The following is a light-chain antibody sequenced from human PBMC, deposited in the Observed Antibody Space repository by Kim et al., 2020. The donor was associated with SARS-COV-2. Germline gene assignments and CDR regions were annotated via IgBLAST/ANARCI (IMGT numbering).Light chain of an antibody. J-gene: IGKJ5*01. CDR1: QSVSSTY. CDR3: QQYDTSLPFT. Sequence: PGERATLSCRASQSVSSTYVAWYQQKLGQAPSLLVFASSSRTAGTPDRFSGSGSGTDFTLTISRVEPDDFAVYYCQQYDTSLPFTFGQGTRLEIK. V-gene: IGKV3-20*01. CDR2: ASS.